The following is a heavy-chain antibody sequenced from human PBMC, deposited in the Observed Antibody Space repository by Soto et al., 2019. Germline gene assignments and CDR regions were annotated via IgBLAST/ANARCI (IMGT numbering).Heavy chain of an antibody. J-gene: IGHJ4*01. CDR3: ARESGDNWTYEAH. D-gene: IGHD1-7*01. CDR1: GASISDYS. Sequence: PSETLSLTCTVSGASISDYSWSWIRQPAGKGLEWMGRISSTGNIHYNPSFRSRFTMSIDTSRDQFSLRLTSVTAADTAVYYCARESGDNWTYEAHWGHGTQVTVSS. V-gene: IGHV4-4*07. CDR2: ISSTGNI.